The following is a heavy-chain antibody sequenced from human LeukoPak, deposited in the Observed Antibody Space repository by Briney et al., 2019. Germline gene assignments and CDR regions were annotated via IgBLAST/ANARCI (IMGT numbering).Heavy chain of an antibody. CDR3: ARDPSSVPHSVNWAANRFDP. CDR2: TSYDGSIK. Sequence: GGSLRLSCAASGFAFSNAAMHWVRQSPGKGLEWVALTSYDGSIKFYADSMKGRFTISRDNSKNTLYLQMNNLGPEDTALYYCARDPSSVPHSVNWAANRFDPWGQGTLVTVSS. CDR1: GFAFSNAA. J-gene: IGHJ5*02. V-gene: IGHV3-30-3*01. D-gene: IGHD5/OR15-5a*01.